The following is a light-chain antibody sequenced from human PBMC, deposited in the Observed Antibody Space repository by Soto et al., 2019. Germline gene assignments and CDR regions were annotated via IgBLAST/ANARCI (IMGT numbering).Light chain of an antibody. CDR2: DVS. CDR3: QQYNSYPWT. CDR1: QSINRR. J-gene: IGKJ1*01. Sequence: DIQMTHSPSTMSASVGDRVIITCRASQSINRRLAWYQQKPGKAPRLLIYDVSTLESGLPSRFSGSGSGTEFTLTISSLQPDDFATYYCQQYNSYPWTFGQGTKVDIK. V-gene: IGKV1-5*01.